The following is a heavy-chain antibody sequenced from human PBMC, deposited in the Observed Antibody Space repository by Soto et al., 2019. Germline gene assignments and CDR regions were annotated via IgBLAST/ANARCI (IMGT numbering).Heavy chain of an antibody. V-gene: IGHV3-9*01. Sequence: EVQLVESGGGLVQPGRSLRLFCAASGFTFDDYAMHWVRQAPGKGLEWVSGISWNSGSIGYADSVKGRFTISRDNAKNSLYLQMNSLRAEDTALYYCANWGMDVWGQGTTVTVSS. CDR3: ANWGMDV. J-gene: IGHJ6*02. CDR2: ISWNSGSI. CDR1: GFTFDDYA.